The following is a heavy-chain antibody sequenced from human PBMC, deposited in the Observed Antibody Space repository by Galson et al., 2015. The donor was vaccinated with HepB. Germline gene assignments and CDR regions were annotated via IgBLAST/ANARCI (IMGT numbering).Heavy chain of an antibody. J-gene: IGHJ6*03. CDR3: ARVRLGLGYYYMDV. CDR2: IYSGGST. CDR1: GFTVSSNY. Sequence: SLRLSCAASGFTVSSNYMSWVRQAPGKGLEWVSVIYSGGSTYYADSVKGRFTISRDNSKNTLYLQMNSLRAEDTAVYYCARVRLGLGYYYMDVWGKGTTVTVSS. V-gene: IGHV3-66*01. D-gene: IGHD3-16*01.